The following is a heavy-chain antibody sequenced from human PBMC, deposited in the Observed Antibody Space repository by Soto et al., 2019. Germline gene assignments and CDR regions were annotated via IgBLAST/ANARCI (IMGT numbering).Heavy chain of an antibody. CDR1: GFTFRSYA. Sequence: PGGSLRLSCAASGFTFRSYAMSWVRQAPGKGLEWVSGISGSGISTHYADSVKGRFTVSRDNSKNTLYLQMNSLRDEDTAVYYCARVIMDVWGQGTTVTVSS. CDR3: ARVIMDV. J-gene: IGHJ6*02. CDR2: ISGSGIST. V-gene: IGHV3-23*01.